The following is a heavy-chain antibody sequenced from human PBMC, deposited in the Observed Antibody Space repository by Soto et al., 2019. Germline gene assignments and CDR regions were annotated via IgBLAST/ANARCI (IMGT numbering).Heavy chain of an antibody. D-gene: IGHD5-18*01. CDR1: GVTVSSNY. CDR3: ARHGYNYGGGYFDY. J-gene: IGHJ4*02. Sequence: EVQLVESGGGLGQPGGSLRLSCAASGVTVSSNYMSWVRQAPGKGLEWVSVIYSGGSTYYADSVKGRFTISRDNSKNTLYLQMYSLRAEDTAVYYCARHGYNYGGGYFDYWGQGTLVTVSS. CDR2: IYSGGST. V-gene: IGHV3-66*04.